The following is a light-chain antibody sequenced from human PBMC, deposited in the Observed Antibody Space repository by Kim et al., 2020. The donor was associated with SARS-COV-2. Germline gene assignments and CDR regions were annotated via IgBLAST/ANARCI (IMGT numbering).Light chain of an antibody. V-gene: IGKV3-20*01. CDR2: AAS. Sequence: LSPGERATLSCRATQSVSNRYLAWYQHKPGQAPRLIIYAASNRATGIPDRFSGTGSGADFTLTISRLEPEDFAVYYCHQYGNPPDSFGQGTKLEIK. CDR1: QSVSNRY. J-gene: IGKJ2*03. CDR3: HQYGNPPDS.